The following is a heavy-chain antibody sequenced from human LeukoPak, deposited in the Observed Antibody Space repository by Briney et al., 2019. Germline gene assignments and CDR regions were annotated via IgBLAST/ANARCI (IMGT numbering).Heavy chain of an antibody. V-gene: IGHV3-49*03. CDR3: TRAYYGDANWFDP. CDR1: GFTFGDYT. D-gene: IGHD4-17*01. CDR2: IRSKAYSGTT. J-gene: IGHJ5*02. Sequence: GGSLRLSCTTSGFTFGDYTMRWFRQAPGKGLEWVSFIRSKAYSGTTEYAASVRGRFTISRDDSKSIAYLQMNSLRSEDTAVYYCTRAYYGDANWFDPWGQGTLVTVSS.